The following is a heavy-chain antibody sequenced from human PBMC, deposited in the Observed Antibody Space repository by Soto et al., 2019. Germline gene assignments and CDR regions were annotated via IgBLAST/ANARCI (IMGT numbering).Heavy chain of an antibody. CDR3: VHSGYSYGPTDAFDI. CDR2: ISSSSSYI. D-gene: IGHD5-18*01. Sequence: PGGSLRLSCAASGFTFSSYSMNWVRQAPGKGLEWVSSISSSSSYIYYADSVKGRFTISRDNAKNSLYLQMNSLRAEDTAVYYCVHSGYSYGPTDAFDIWVQGTMVTVSS. J-gene: IGHJ3*02. CDR1: GFTFSSYS. V-gene: IGHV3-21*01.